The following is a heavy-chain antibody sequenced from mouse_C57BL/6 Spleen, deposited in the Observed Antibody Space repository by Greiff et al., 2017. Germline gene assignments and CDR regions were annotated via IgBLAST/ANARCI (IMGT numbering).Heavy chain of an antibody. CDR2: LDPSDSYT. V-gene: IGHV1-69*01. J-gene: IGHJ2*01. CDR3: ARRGYYGSSYFDY. D-gene: IGHD1-1*01. CDR1: GYTFTSYW. Sequence: VQLQQPGAELVMPGASVKLSCKASGYTFTSYWMHWVNQRPGQGLEWIGELDPSDSYTNYNQKFKGKSTLTVDKSSSTAYMQLSSLTSKDSAVYYCARRGYYGSSYFDYWGQGTTLTVSS.